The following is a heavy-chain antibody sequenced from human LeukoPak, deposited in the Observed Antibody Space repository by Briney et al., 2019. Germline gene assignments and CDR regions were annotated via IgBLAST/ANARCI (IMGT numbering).Heavy chain of an antibody. CDR1: GFTVSSNY. J-gene: IGHJ4*02. D-gene: IGHD5-24*01. CDR3: ARTGWLQSDPFDS. V-gene: IGHV3-53*01. CDR2: IYSGGST. Sequence: GGSPRLSCAASGFTVSSNYMSWVRQAPGKGLEWVSVIYSGGSTYYADSVKGRFTISRDNSKNTLYLQMNSLRAEDTAVYYCARTGWLQSDPFDSWGQGTLVTVSS.